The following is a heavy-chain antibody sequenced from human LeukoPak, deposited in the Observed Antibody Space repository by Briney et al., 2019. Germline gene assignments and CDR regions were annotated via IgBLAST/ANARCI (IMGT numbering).Heavy chain of an antibody. CDR1: GGSIGSYY. J-gene: IGHJ6*02. V-gene: IGHV4-59*08. D-gene: IGHD2-2*02. CDR3: ARHTYIGYYYGMDV. CDR2: IYYSGST. Sequence: PSETLSLTCTVSGGSIGSYYWSWIRQPPGKGLEWIGYIYYSGSTNYNPSLKSRVTISVDTSKNQFSLKLSSVTAADTAVYYCARHTYIGYYYGMDVWGQGTTVTVSS.